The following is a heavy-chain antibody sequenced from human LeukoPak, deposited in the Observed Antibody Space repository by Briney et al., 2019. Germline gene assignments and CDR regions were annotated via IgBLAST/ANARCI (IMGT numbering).Heavy chain of an antibody. D-gene: IGHD1-26*01. Sequence: SETLSLTCIVSGGSINSYYWSWIRQPPGKGLEGIELIYYSGSTDYNPSLKSRVTISVGTSKNQFSLKLSSVSAADTAVFYCARRLRVGPNRHDAFDIWGQGTMVTVSS. CDR1: GGSINSYY. CDR3: ARRLRVGPNRHDAFDI. V-gene: IGHV4-59*01. J-gene: IGHJ3*02. CDR2: IYYSGST.